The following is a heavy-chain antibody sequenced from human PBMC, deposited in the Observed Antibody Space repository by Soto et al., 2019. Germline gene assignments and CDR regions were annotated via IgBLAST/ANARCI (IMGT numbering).Heavy chain of an antibody. CDR3: AKYYYDRRGSPVAFDY. CDR1: GFTFNTYW. J-gene: IGHJ4*02. D-gene: IGHD3-16*01. CDR2: IKEDESER. Sequence: GGPRRLSCASSGFTFNTYWMNWVRQAPGKGLEWVANIKEDESERYYVDSVKGRFTISRDNAKNSLFLQMSSLRAEDTAVYYCAKYYYDRRGSPVAFDYWGQGTLVPVST. V-gene: IGHV3-7*03.